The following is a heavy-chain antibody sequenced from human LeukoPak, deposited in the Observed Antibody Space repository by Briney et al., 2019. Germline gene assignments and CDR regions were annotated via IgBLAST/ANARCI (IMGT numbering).Heavy chain of an antibody. J-gene: IGHJ4*02. Sequence: GGSLRLSCAASGFTFSSYSMNWVRQAPGKGLEWVLYISSSSSTIYYADSVKGRFTISRDNAKYSLYLQMNSLRAEETAVYYCARDIAVAPLDYWGQGTLVTVSS. CDR1: GFTFSSYS. V-gene: IGHV3-48*01. CDR2: ISSSSSTI. CDR3: ARDIAVAPLDY. D-gene: IGHD6-19*01.